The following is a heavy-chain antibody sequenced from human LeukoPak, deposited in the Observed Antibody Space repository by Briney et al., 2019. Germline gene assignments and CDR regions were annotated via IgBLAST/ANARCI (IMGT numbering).Heavy chain of an antibody. D-gene: IGHD1-26*01. V-gene: IGHV3-33*01. CDR3: ARMRKWELLDY. CDR1: GFTFSSYG. CDR2: IWYDGSNK. J-gene: IGHJ4*02. Sequence: PGGSLRLSCAASGFTFSSYGMHWVRQAPGKGLEWVAVIWYDGSNKYYADSVKGRFTISRDNSKNTLYLQMNSLRAEATAVYYCARMRKWELLDYWGQGTLVTVSS.